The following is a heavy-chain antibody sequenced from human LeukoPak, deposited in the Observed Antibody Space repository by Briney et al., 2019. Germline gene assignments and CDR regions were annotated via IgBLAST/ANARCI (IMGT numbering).Heavy chain of an antibody. V-gene: IGHV4-59*01. CDR3: ARGNWNYASFWFDP. Sequence: SETLSLTCTVSGGSISSYYWSWIRQPPGKGLEWIGYISYSGSTNYNPSLKSRVSISVETSKNQISLKLSSVTAADTAVYYCARGNWNYASFWFDPWGQGTLVTVSS. CDR1: GGSISSYY. CDR2: ISYSGST. J-gene: IGHJ5*02. D-gene: IGHD1-7*01.